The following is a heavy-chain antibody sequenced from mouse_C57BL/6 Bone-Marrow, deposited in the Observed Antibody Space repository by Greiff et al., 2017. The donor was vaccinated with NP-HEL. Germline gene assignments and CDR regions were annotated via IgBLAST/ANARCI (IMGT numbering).Heavy chain of an antibody. Sequence: QVQLQQSGAELARPGASVKLSCKASGYTFTSYGISWVKQRTGQGLEWIGEIYPRSGNTYYNEKFKGKATLTAAKSSSTAYMELRSLTSEDSAVYFCARRIYYVYDGFAYWGQGTLVTVSA. CDR3: ARRIYYVYDGFAY. V-gene: IGHV1-81*01. CDR2: IYPRSGNT. D-gene: IGHD2-2*01. J-gene: IGHJ3*01. CDR1: GYTFTSYG.